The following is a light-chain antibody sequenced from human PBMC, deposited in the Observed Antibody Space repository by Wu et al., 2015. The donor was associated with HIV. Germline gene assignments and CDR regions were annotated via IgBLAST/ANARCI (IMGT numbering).Light chain of an antibody. V-gene: IGKV3-20*01. CDR2: GAS. CDR1: QTISSNY. J-gene: IGKJ2*01. Sequence: EIVLTQSPDTLSLSPGERATLSCGASQTISSNYLAWYQHKPGQAPRLLIYGASNRATGIPDRFSGSGSGTDFTLTITRLEPEDFALYYCQQYGNSPYTFGQGTKLEI. CDR3: QQYGNSPYT.